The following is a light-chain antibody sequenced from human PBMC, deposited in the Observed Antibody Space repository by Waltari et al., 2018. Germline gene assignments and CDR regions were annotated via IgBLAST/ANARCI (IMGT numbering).Light chain of an antibody. Sequence: EVVLTQSPATLSLSPGERATLSCRASQSVTNSYLAWYQQKPGQPPRLLIYGAYNRATGVPDRFSGSGSGTDFTLTISRLEPEDFAVYYCQQYASPPPLTFGGGAKVEIK. V-gene: IGKV3-20*01. J-gene: IGKJ4*01. CDR3: QQYASPPPLT. CDR1: QSVTNSY. CDR2: GAY.